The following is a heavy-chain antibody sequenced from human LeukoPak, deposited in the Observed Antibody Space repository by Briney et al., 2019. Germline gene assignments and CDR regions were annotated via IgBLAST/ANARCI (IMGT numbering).Heavy chain of an antibody. CDR3: ARLFGPIYGSALADNFDY. CDR1: GLTVSDHC. CDR2: IYYSGST. V-gene: IGHV4-30-4*08. D-gene: IGHD3-10*01. Sequence: LRLSCAASGLTVSDHCMTWVRQPPGKGLEWIGYIYYSGSTYYNPSLKSRVTISVDTSKNQFSLKLSSVTAADTAVYYCARLFGPIYGSALADNFDYWGQGTLVTVSS. J-gene: IGHJ4*02.